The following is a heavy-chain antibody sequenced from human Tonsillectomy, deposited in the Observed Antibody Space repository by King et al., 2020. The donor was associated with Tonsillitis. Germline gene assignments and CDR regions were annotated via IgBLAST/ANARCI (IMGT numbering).Heavy chain of an antibody. D-gene: IGHD1-1*01. J-gene: IGHJ3*02. CDR1: GFTFSDYY. V-gene: IGHV3-11*01. Sequence: VQLVESGGGLVQPGGSLRLSCAASGFTFSDYYMSWLRQAPGKGLEWVSYINSSGGTIYYADSVKGRFTISRDNAKNSLYLQRNSLRAEDTAVYYCASRTGTRADAFDIWGQGTMVTVSS. CDR2: INSSGGTI. CDR3: ASRTGTRADAFDI.